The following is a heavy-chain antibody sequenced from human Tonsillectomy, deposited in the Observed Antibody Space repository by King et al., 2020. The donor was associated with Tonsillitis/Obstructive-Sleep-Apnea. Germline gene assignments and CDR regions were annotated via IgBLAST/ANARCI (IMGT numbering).Heavy chain of an antibody. CDR2: ISGSGGSA. Sequence: EVQLVESGGGLVQPGGSLRLSCAASGFTFSSYVMTWVRQAPGKGLEWVSVISGSGGSAFYADSVKGRFTISRDNSKNTLYLQINSLRAEDTAVYYCAKDCDSSGYYPSNYYYMDVWGKGTTVTVSS. V-gene: IGHV3-23*04. J-gene: IGHJ6*03. CDR3: AKDCDSSGYYPSNYYYMDV. CDR1: GFTFSSYV. D-gene: IGHD3-22*01.